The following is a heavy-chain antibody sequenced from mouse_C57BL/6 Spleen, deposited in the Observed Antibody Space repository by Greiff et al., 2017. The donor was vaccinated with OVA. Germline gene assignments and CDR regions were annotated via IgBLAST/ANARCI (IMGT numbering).Heavy chain of an antibody. CDR3: AGPTIVTSWYFDV. CDR2: IHPNSGST. Sequence: QVQLQQPGAELVKPGASVKLSCKASGYTFTSYWMHWVKQRPGQGLEWIGMIHPNSGSTNYNEKFKSKATLTVDKSSSTAYMQLSSLTSEDSAVYYCAGPTIVTSWYFDVWGTGTTVTVSS. D-gene: IGHD2-5*01. CDR1: GYTFTSYW. V-gene: IGHV1-64*01. J-gene: IGHJ1*03.